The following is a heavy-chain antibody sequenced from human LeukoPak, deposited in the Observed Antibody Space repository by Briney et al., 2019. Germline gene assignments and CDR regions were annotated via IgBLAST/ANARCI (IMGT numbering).Heavy chain of an antibody. J-gene: IGHJ4*02. CDR2: ITGSGTTT. Sequence: GGSLRLSCAASGFTFSSYAMSWVRQAPGKGLEWVSGITGSGTTTSYADSVKGRFTISRDNSKNTLFLQMNSLRAEDTAVYYCAKGTSGRYWRFDYWGQGTLVTVSS. CDR1: GFTFSSYA. D-gene: IGHD6-19*01. CDR3: AKGTSGRYWRFDY. V-gene: IGHV3-23*01.